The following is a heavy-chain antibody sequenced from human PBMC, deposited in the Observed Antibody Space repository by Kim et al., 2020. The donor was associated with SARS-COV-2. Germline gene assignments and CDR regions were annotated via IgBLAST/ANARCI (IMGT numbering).Heavy chain of an antibody. CDR2: ISSSSSYI. V-gene: IGHV3-21*01. CDR1: GFTFSSYS. CDR3: ARDEVIGPFGVLYGMDV. Sequence: GGSLRLSCAASGFTFSSYSMNWVRQAPGKGLEWVSSISSSSSYIYYADSVKGRFTISRDNAKNSLYLQMNSLRAEDTAVYYCARDEVIGPFGVLYGMDVWGQGTTVTVSS. J-gene: IGHJ6*02. D-gene: IGHD2-8*01.